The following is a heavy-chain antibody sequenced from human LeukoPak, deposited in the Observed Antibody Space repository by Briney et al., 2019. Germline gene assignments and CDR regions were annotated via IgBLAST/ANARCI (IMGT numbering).Heavy chain of an antibody. Sequence: GGSLRLSCAASGFTFDDYAMHWVRQAPGKGLEWVSGISWNSGSIGYADSVKGRFTISRDNAKNSLYLQMNSLRAEDTAVYYCARESGSTYGEAFDIWGQGTMVTVSP. CDR3: ARESGSTYGEAFDI. V-gene: IGHV3-9*01. CDR2: ISWNSGSI. J-gene: IGHJ3*02. CDR1: GFTFDDYA. D-gene: IGHD1-7*01.